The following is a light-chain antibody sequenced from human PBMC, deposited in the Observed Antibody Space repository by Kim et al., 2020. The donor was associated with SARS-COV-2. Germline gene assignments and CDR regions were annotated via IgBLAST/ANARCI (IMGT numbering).Light chain of an antibody. CDR2: DVS. CDR1: SSNIGAYQL. CDR3: SSYRTTTTPHTV. V-gene: IGLV2-14*03. J-gene: IGLJ1*01. Sequence: IPISCSGTSSNIGAYQLVSSNQQHPGTVPKLLIYDVSYRPSGISERFSGSKSGNTASLTISGLRPEDEADYYCSSYRTTTTPHTVFGTGTKVTVL.